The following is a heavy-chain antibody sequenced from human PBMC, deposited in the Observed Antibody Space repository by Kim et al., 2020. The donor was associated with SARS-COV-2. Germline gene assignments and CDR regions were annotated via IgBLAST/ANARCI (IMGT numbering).Heavy chain of an antibody. J-gene: IGHJ6*02. Sequence: GGSLRLSCAASGFTFSSYGMHWVRQAPGKGLEWVAVISYDGNNKYYADPVKGRFTISRDNSKNTLYLQMNSLRAEDTAVYYCARVRGAAAGTYYYYVMDVWGQGTAVTVSS. D-gene: IGHD6-13*01. CDR2: ISYDGNNK. V-gene: IGHV3-33*05. CDR3: ARVRGAAAGTYYYYVMDV. CDR1: GFTFSSYG.